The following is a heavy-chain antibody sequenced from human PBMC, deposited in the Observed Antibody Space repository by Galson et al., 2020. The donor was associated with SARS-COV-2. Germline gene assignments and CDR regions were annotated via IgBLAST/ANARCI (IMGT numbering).Heavy chain of an antibody. J-gene: IGHJ4*02. CDR2: VSSIGSYM. CDR3: ATSFGRGRGYFDS. Sequence: NPWESLTLTCAASVCTFSNYDMNWVRQPPGKRQEWVSSVSSIGSYMFYSAPSKGRFTISRHNAKNPVYLQMNGLRAEDTAVYYWATSFGRGRGYFDSWGQGALVTVSS. D-gene: IGHD6-13*01. CDR1: VCTFSNYD. V-gene: IGHV3-21*06.